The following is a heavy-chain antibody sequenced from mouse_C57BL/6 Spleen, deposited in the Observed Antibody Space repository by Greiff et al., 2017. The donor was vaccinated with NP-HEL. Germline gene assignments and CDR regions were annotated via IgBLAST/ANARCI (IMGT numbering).Heavy chain of an antibody. D-gene: IGHD2-3*01. Sequence: EVQRVESGGDLVKPGGSLKLSCAASGFTFSSYGMSWVRQTPDKRLEWVATISSGGSYTYYPDSVKGRFTISRDNAKNTLYLQMSSLKSEDTAMYYCARHVGDGYYFDYWGQGTTLTVSS. CDR2: ISSGGSYT. CDR3: ARHVGDGYYFDY. CDR1: GFTFSSYG. J-gene: IGHJ2*01. V-gene: IGHV5-6*01.